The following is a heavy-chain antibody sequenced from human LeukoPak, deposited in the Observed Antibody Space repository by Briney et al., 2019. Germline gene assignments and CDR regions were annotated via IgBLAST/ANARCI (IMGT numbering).Heavy chain of an antibody. Sequence: SETLSLTCAVSGASISGSGYYLGWIRQPPGKGLEWIGNIYYTGSTYYNASLQSRVTISIDMSKNQFSLRLSSVTAADTAMYYCVKSGGYGLIDYWGQGTLVTVSS. D-gene: IGHD6-19*01. CDR1: GASISGSGYY. V-gene: IGHV4-39*01. CDR2: IYYTGST. J-gene: IGHJ4*02. CDR3: VKSGGYGLIDY.